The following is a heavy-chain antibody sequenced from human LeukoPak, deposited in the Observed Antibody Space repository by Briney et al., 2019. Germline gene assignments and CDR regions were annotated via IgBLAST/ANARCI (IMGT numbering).Heavy chain of an antibody. CDR3: ARAGGSAWYHHFDY. CDR1: ESGYSFTGYH. D-gene: IGHD6-19*01. J-gene: IGHJ4*02. CDR2: INPNSGGT. V-gene: IGHV1-2*02. Sequence: ASVMLSCKASESGYSFTGYHLHWVRQAPGQGLEWMGWINPNSGGTKYAQKFQGRITMTRDTSISTAYMELSRLRSDDTAVYYCARAGGSAWYHHFDYWGQGTLVTVSS.